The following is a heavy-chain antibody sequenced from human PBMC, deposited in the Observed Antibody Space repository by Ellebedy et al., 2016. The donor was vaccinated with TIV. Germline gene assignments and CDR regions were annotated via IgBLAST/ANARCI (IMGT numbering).Heavy chain of an antibody. D-gene: IGHD3-10*01. V-gene: IGHV3-23*01. CDR1: GFTFTACS. J-gene: IGHJ6*02. CDR2: ISPNGGDT. CDR3: VKGRSGLQYYGIDV. Sequence: GGSLRLXXAASGFTFTACSMAWVRQAPGKGLEWVSSISPNGGDTYYADSVKGRFTISRDNSKNTLYLQMNSLRAEDTALYYCVKGRSGLQYYGIDVWGQGTTVTVSS.